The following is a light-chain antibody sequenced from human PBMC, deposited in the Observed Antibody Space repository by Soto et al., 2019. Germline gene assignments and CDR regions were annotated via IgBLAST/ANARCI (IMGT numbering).Light chain of an antibody. CDR2: GAS. V-gene: IGKV3-20*01. Sequence: EIVLTQSPGTLSLSQGERATLSCRASQSVSSSYLAWYQQKPGQAPRLLIYGASSRATGIPDRFSGSGSGTDSTLTISRLEPEDFAVYYCHLYGSSPPWTFGQGTKVDIK. CDR3: HLYGSSPPWT. J-gene: IGKJ1*01. CDR1: QSVSSSY.